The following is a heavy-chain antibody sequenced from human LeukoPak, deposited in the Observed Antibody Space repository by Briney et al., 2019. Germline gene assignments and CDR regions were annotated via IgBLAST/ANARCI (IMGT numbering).Heavy chain of an antibody. CDR1: GGSISRYY. Sequence: SETLSLTCTVSGGSISRYYWNWIRQPAGKGLEWIGRMHTSGSTNYNPSLKSRLTMSVDTSKNQFSLKMRSVTAADTAVYYCARDSGSGYYEAWGQGTLVTVSS. V-gene: IGHV4-4*07. CDR3: ARDSGSGYYEA. D-gene: IGHD3-10*01. CDR2: MHTSGST. J-gene: IGHJ5*02.